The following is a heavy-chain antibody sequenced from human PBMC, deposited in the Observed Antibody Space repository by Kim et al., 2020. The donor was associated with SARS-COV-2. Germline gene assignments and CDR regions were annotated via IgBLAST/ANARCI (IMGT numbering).Heavy chain of an antibody. Sequence: SETLSLTCSVSGGSISSHYWSWIRQPPGKGLEWIGYIYYSGSTNYNPSLKSRVTISVDTSKNQFSLKLSSVTAADTAVYYCARATRIGITLVRDTLRWFDPWGQGTLVTVSS. CDR1: GGSISSHY. CDR2: IYYSGST. J-gene: IGHJ5*02. CDR3: ARATRIGITLVRDTLRWFDP. V-gene: IGHV4-59*11. D-gene: IGHD3-10*01.